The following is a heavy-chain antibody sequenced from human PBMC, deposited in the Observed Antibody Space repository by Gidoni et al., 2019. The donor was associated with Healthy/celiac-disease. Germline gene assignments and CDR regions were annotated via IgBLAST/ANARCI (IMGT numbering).Heavy chain of an antibody. Sequence: EVQLLESGGGVVRPGGSLRLSCAASVFTFVDYGMSWVRQAPGKGLEWVSGINWNGGSTGYADSVKGRVTISRDNAKNSLYLQMNSLRAEDTAWYYCARVYYDSSGYYYTIYWYFDLWGRGTLVTVSS. V-gene: IGHV3-20*04. CDR2: INWNGGST. J-gene: IGHJ2*01. CDR1: VFTFVDYG. CDR3: ARVYYDSSGYYYTIYWYFDL. D-gene: IGHD3-22*01.